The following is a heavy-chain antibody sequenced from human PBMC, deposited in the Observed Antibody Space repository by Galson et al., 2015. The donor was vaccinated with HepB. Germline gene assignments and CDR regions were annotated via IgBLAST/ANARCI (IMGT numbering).Heavy chain of an antibody. D-gene: IGHD6-6*01. CDR1: GYTFTSYD. J-gene: IGHJ6*03. Sequence: SVKVSCKASGYTFTSYDINWVRQATGQGLEWMGWMNPNSGNTGYAQKFQGRVTMTRNTSISTAYMELSSLRSEDTAVYYCARSIAARIGYYYYYYMDVWGKGTTVTVSS. V-gene: IGHV1-8*01. CDR2: MNPNSGNT. CDR3: ARSIAARIGYYYYYYMDV.